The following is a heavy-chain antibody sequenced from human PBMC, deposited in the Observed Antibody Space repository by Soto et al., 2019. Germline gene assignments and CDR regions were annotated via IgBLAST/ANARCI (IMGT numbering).Heavy chain of an antibody. D-gene: IGHD6-19*01. CDR3: AKGGRQWLVTSDFNY. V-gene: IGHV3-30*18. Sequence: VQLVESGGGVVQPGRSLRLSCAASGFTFSDYAMHWVRQAPGKGLEWVAVVSHDGRNTHYADSVKGRFTISRDSSKNTVSLEMHSLRAADTADYYCAKGGRQWLVTSDFNYWGQGALVTVSS. CDR1: GFTFSDYA. CDR2: VSHDGRNT. J-gene: IGHJ4*02.